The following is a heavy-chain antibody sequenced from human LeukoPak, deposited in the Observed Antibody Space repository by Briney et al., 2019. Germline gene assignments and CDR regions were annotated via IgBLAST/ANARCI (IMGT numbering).Heavy chain of an antibody. J-gene: IGHJ1*01. CDR2: INWNGGST. CDR3: AKGPTYYYDSSGYSWYFQH. Sequence: GGSLRLSCAASGFTFDDYGMSWVRQAPGKGLEWVSGINWNGGSTNYADSVKGRFTISRDNARNSLYLEMNSLRAEDTAVYYCAKGPTYYYDSSGYSWYFQHWGQGTLVTVSS. CDR1: GFTFDDYG. V-gene: IGHV3-20*04. D-gene: IGHD3-22*01.